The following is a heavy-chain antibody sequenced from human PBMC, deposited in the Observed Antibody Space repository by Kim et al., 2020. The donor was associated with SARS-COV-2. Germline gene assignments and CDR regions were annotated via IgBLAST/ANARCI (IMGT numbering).Heavy chain of an antibody. CDR1: VFTFSSYA. CDR3: ATTSARSQLYFRV. CDR2: ISGSGGTT. D-gene: IGHD5-18*01. V-gene: IGHV3-23*01. Sequence: GGSLRLSCEASVFTFSSYAMSWVRQAPGKGLEWVSHISGSGGTTTYADSVKGRFTISRDNSKNTLHLQMNSLRAEDTAVYYCATTSARSQLYFRVWGQGTLVTVSS. J-gene: IGHJ4*02.